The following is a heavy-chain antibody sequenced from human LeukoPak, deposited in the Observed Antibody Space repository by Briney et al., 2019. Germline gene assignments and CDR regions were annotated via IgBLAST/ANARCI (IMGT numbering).Heavy chain of an antibody. D-gene: IGHD3-22*01. CDR3: ARGVNYYDSSGYYGGNFYY. CDR2: INWNGGST. CDR1: GFTFDDYG. V-gene: IGHV3-20*04. Sequence: PGGSLRLSCAASGFTFDDYGMSWVRHAPGKGLEWVSGINWNGGSTGYADSVKGRFTISRDNAKNSLYLQMNSLRAEDTALYYCARGVNYYDSSGYYGGNFYYWGQGTLVTVSS. J-gene: IGHJ4*02.